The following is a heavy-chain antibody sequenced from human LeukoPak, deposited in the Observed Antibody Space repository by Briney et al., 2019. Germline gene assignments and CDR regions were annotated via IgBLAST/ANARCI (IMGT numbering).Heavy chain of an antibody. CDR3: ARGYDILTGYPDWFDP. CDR1: GFTFSSYW. V-gene: IGHV3-48*04. Sequence: GGSLRLSCAASGFTFSSYWMSWVRQAPGKGLEWVSYISSSGSTIYYADSVKGRFTISRDNAKNSLYLQMNSLRAEDTAVYYCARGYDILTGYPDWFDPWGQGTLVTVSS. D-gene: IGHD3-9*01. J-gene: IGHJ5*02. CDR2: ISSSGSTI.